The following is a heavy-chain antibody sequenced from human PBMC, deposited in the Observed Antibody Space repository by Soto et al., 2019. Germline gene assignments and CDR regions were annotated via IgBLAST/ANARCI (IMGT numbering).Heavy chain of an antibody. J-gene: IGHJ4*02. D-gene: IGHD3-16*01. CDR2: INPDNGVP. CDR3: AGTDYLFSTLTYYFDY. Sequence: ASVKVSCKASGYTFTGYYVNWARQAPGQGLEWMRWINPDNGVPNYAQKFQGRVTLSRDTSINTAYMELSRLTSDDTAMYYCAGTDYLFSTLTYYFDYWGQGTLVTVSS. CDR1: GYTFTGYY. V-gene: IGHV1-2*02.